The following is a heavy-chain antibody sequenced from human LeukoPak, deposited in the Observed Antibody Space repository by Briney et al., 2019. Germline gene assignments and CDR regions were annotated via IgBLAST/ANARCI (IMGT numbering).Heavy chain of an antibody. CDR1: GFTFSDYY. CDR3: ARKKDCSSTSCYTTFDY. CDR2: ISSSSSYT. Sequence: GGSLRLSCAASGFTFSDYYMSWIRQAPGKGLEWVSYISSSSSYTNYADSVKGRFTISRDNAKNSLYLQMKSLRADDTAVYYCARKKDCSSTSCYTTFDYWGQGTLVTVSS. D-gene: IGHD2-2*02. J-gene: IGHJ4*02. V-gene: IGHV3-11*03.